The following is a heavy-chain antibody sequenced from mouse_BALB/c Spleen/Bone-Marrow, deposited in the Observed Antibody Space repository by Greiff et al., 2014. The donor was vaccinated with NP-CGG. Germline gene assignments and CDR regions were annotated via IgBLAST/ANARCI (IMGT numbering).Heavy chain of an antibody. J-gene: IGHJ4*01. D-gene: IGHD2-3*01. CDR3: ARAAYDPYAMDY. CDR1: GYTFTSYY. CDR2: INPNNDGT. Sequence: QVQLQQSGAELVKPGASVKLSCKASGYTFTSYYMYWVKQRPGQDLEWIGEINPNNDGTNFNEKFKSKATLTVDKSSSTAYMQLSSLTSEDSAVYYCARAAYDPYAMDYWGQGTSVTVSS. V-gene: IGHV1S81*02.